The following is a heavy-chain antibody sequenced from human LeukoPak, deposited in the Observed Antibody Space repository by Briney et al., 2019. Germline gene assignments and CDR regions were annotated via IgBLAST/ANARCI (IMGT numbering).Heavy chain of an antibody. V-gene: IGHV1-2*02. CDR2: INPNHGDT. CDR3: ARGDLDYEEDY. CDR1: GYTFTGYY. Sequence: ASVKVSCKASGYTFTGYYMHWVRQAPGQGLEWMGWINPNHGDTNYAQRFQDRVSMTRDTSISTAYMHLSRLRSADTAVYYCARGDLDYEEDYWGQGTLVTVSS. J-gene: IGHJ4*02. D-gene: IGHD4-17*01.